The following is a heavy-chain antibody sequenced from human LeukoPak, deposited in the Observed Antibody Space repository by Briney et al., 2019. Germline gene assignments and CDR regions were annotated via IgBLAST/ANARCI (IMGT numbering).Heavy chain of an antibody. CDR3: AKVSTESGSYSGMEI. D-gene: IGHD2-21*01. V-gene: IGHV3-23*01. CDR2: ISGSGSTT. Sequence: GGSLRLSCAASGFTFSSYIVTRVRQAPGKGLEWVSSISGSGSTTYFADSVKGRFTISRDNSKNTLYLQMSSLRAEDTAIYYCAKVSTESGSYSGMEIWGKGPTVTVSS. CDR1: GFTFSSYI. J-gene: IGHJ6*04.